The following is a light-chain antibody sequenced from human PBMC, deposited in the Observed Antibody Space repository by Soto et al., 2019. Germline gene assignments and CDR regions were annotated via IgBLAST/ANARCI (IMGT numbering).Light chain of an antibody. CDR2: DAS. CDR3: QQYNNWPWT. Sequence: IVVTQSAAILSVSPGEGATLSCRASQSVGNTLAWYQQKPGQAPRLLIYDASTRATGIPARFSGSGSGTDFTLTISSLQSEDFAVYYCQQYNNWPWTFGQGTKVDI. V-gene: IGKV3-15*01. J-gene: IGKJ1*01. CDR1: QSVGNT.